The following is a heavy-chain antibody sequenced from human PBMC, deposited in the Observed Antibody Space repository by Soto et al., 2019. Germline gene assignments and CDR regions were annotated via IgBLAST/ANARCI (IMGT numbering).Heavy chain of an antibody. V-gene: IGHV1-69*01. CDR3: ARDGDIVVVPAAKYYYYGMDV. D-gene: IGHD2-2*01. J-gene: IGHJ6*02. Sequence: QVQLVQSGAEVKKPWSSVNFSCKASGGTFSIYAISWVRQAPGQGLEWMGGIIPIFGTANYTQKFQGRVTITAVVSTSTAYIEMSSLRPEDTAVYYCARDGDIVVVPAAKYYYYGMDVWGQGTTITGSS. CDR2: IIPIFGTA. CDR1: GGTFSIYA.